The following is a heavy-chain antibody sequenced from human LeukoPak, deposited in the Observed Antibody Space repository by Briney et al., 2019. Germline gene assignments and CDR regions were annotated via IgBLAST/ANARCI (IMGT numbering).Heavy chain of an antibody. CDR2: ISGSGGST. J-gene: IGHJ4*02. V-gene: IGHV3-23*01. CDR3: AKTRSSGWYVFPFDY. CDR1: GFTFSSYA. D-gene: IGHD6-19*01. Sequence: QAGGSLRLSCAASGFTFSSYAMSWVRQAPGKGLEWVSAISGSGGSTYCADSVKGRFTISRDNSKNTLYLQMNSLRAEDTAVYYCAKTRSSGWYVFPFDYWGQGTLVTVSS.